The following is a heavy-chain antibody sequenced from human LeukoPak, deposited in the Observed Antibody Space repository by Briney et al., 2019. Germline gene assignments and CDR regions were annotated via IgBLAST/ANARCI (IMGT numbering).Heavy chain of an antibody. CDR3: ASALASYGSGSYSYYFDY. CDR1: GGSFSGYY. D-gene: IGHD3-10*01. V-gene: IGHV4-34*01. Sequence: SETLSLTCAVYGGSFSGYYWSWIRQPPGKGLEWIEEINHSGSTNYNPSLKSRVTISVDTSKNQFSLKLSSVTAADTAVYYCASALASYGSGSYSYYFDYWGQGTLVTVSS. J-gene: IGHJ4*02. CDR2: INHSGST.